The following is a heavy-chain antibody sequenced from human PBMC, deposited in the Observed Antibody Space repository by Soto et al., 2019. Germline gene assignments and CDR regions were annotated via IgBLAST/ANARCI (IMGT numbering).Heavy chain of an antibody. J-gene: IGHJ4*02. CDR3: AKDNGNYGSGSFSH. D-gene: IGHD3-10*01. V-gene: IGHV3-23*04. CDR2: ISGTGDSS. Sequence: EHLVESGGGLVQPGGSLRLSCAASGFTFGSYAMSWVRQAPGKGLEWVSLISGTGDSSEYANSVKGRFTISRDYSKTTVFLQMNSLRAEDTAVYFCAKDNGNYGSGSFSHWGQGTLVTVSS. CDR1: GFTFGSYA.